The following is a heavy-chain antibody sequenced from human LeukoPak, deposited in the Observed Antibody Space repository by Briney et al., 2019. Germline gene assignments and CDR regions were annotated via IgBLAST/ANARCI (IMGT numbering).Heavy chain of an antibody. V-gene: IGHV3-23*01. D-gene: IGHD3-10*01. CDR3: AKDRYVSGIYYISV. Sequence: GGSLRLSCVASGFTFSSYAMSWVRQAPEKGLEWVSVISGSGGTTHDADSVKGRFTISRDNSKNTLYLQMNSLRAEDTAVYYCAKDRYVSGIYYISVWGQGTLVTVSS. J-gene: IGHJ4*02. CDR1: GFTFSSYA. CDR2: ISGSGGTT.